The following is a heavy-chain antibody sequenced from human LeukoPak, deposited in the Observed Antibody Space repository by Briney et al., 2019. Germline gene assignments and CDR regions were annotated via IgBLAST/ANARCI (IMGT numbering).Heavy chain of an antibody. CDR3: AKDAGLNSYGSWLDY. J-gene: IGHJ4*02. CDR1: GFTFSSYG. CDR2: RRYDGNNK. V-gene: IGHV3-30*02. Sequence: GGSLRLSCATSGFTFSSYGVHWVRQAPGKGLEWVAFRRYDGNNKYYAESVEGRFTISRDNSNNTVYLHMNSLRTEDTAMYYCAKDAGLNSYGSWLDYWGQGTLVTVSS. D-gene: IGHD5-18*01.